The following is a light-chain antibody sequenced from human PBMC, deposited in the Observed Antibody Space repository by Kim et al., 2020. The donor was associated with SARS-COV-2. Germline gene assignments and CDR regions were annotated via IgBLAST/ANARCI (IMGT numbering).Light chain of an antibody. Sequence: QPVLTQPSSRSASPGASASLTCTLRSGINVGSYRIYWYQQKPGSPPQHLLRYKSDSDKQQGSGVPSRFSGSKDASANAGILLISGLQSEDEADYYCMIWYSSAWVFGGGTQLTVL. V-gene: IGLV5-45*03. CDR1: SGINVGSYR. CDR3: MIWYSSAWV. CDR2: YKSDSDK. J-gene: IGLJ3*02.